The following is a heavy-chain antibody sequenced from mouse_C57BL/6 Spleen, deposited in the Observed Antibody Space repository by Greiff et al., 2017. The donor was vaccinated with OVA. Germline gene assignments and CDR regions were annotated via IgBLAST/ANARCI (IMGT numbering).Heavy chain of an antibody. J-gene: IGHJ2*01. CDR2: IHPNSGST. CDR1: GYTFTSYW. CDR3: ARITTVVALDH. Sequence: VQLQQPGAELVKPGASVKLSCKASGYTFTSYWMHWVKQRPGQGLEWIGMIHPNSGSTNYNEKFKSKATLTVDKSSSTAYMQLSSLTSEDSAVYYCARITTVVALDHWGQGTTLTVSS. V-gene: IGHV1-64*01. D-gene: IGHD1-1*01.